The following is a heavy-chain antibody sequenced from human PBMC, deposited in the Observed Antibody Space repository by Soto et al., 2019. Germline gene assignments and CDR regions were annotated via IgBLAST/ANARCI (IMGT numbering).Heavy chain of an antibody. D-gene: IGHD1-26*01. CDR2: IIPIFGTA. CDR1: GGTFSSYA. CDR3: ARAVVGATRESDY. V-gene: IGHV1-69*13. J-gene: IGHJ4*02. Sequence: SVKVSCKSSGGTFSSYAIIWVRQAPGQGLEWMGGIIPIFGTANYAQKFQGRVTITADESTSTAYMELSSLRSEDTAVYYCARAVVGATRESDYWGQGTLVTVSS.